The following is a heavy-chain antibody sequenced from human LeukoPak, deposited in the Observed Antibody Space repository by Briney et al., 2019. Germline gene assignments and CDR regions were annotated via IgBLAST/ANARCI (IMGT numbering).Heavy chain of an antibody. D-gene: IGHD4-17*01. CDR2: IKRKTDGGTT. CDR1: GFTLSNAW. J-gene: IGHJ3*02. CDR3: TTVGTVTPSAAFDI. Sequence: GGSLRLSCAASGFTLSNAWMSWVRQDAGEGLEWVGCIKRKTDGGTTDYAAPVKGRFTISRDDSKNTLYLQMNSLKTEDTAVYYCTTVGTVTPSAAFDIWGQGTMVTVSS. V-gene: IGHV3-15*01.